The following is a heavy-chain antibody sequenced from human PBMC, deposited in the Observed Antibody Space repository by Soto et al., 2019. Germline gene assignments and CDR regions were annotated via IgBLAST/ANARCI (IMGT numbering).Heavy chain of an antibody. J-gene: IGHJ4*02. D-gene: IGHD3-16*01. CDR2: ISGSGGST. Sequence: GGSLRLSCAASGFTFSSYAMSWVRQAPGKGLEWVSAISGSGGSTYYADSVKGRFTISRDNSKNTLYLQMNSLRAEDTAVYYCAKAAPNMITFGGVINYWGQGTLVTVSS. V-gene: IGHV3-23*01. CDR3: AKAAPNMITFGGVINY. CDR1: GFTFSSYA.